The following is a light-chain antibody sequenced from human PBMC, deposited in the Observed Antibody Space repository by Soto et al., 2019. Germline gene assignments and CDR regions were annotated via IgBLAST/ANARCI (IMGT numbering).Light chain of an antibody. V-gene: IGLV1-44*01. CDR1: ISNIGTKT. CDR3: AAWDDSLNGRYV. J-gene: IGLJ1*01. CDR2: SND. Sequence: QSVLTQPPSASATPGQRVSISCSGSISNIGTKTVNWYQQLPGTAPKLLIYSNDQRPSGVPDRFSASKSRTSASLAISGLQSEDEADYYCAAWDDSLNGRYVFGTGTKLTVL.